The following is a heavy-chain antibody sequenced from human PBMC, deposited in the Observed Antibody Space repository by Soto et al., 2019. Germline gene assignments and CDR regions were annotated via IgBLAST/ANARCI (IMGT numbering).Heavy chain of an antibody. V-gene: IGHV3-33*01. D-gene: IGHD6-6*01. CDR1: GFTFSSYG. CDR3: ARGYSSSWRYYYGMDV. CDR2: IWYDGSNK. Sequence: QVQLVESGGGVVQPGRSLRLSCAVSGFTFSSYGMHWVRQAPGKGLEWAAVIWYDGSNKYYADSVKGRFTISRDNSKNTLYLQMNSLRAEDTAVYYCARGYSSSWRYYYGMDVWGQGTTVPVSS. J-gene: IGHJ6*02.